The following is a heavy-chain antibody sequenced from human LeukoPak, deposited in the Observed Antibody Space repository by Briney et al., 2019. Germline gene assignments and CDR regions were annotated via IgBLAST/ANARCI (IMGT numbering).Heavy chain of an antibody. CDR1: GFNFSSYA. CDR3: AKDCGSGSYPNYYYYGMDV. Sequence: GGSLRLSFAAPGFNFSSYAMSLVRQAPGKGPGLVSALSGSGGSTYYADSVKGRFTISRDNSKNTLYMQMNSLRAEDTAVYYCAKDCGSGSYPNYYYYGMDVWGQGTTVTVSS. V-gene: IGHV3-23*01. CDR2: LSGSGGST. J-gene: IGHJ6*02. D-gene: IGHD3-10*01.